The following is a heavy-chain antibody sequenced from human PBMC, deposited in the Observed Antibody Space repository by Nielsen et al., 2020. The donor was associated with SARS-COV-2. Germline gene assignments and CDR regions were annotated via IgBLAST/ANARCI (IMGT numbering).Heavy chain of an antibody. V-gene: IGHV1-3*01. CDR2: INAGNGNT. CDR3: ARDPRAFGYYDSSGYYFNWFDP. Sequence: ASVKASCKASGYTFTSYAMHWVRQAPGQRLEWMGWINAGNGNTKYSQKFQGRVTITRDTSASTAYMELSSLRSEDTAVYYCARDPRAFGYYDSSGYYFNWFDPWGQGTLVTVSS. D-gene: IGHD3-22*01. J-gene: IGHJ5*02. CDR1: GYTFTSYA.